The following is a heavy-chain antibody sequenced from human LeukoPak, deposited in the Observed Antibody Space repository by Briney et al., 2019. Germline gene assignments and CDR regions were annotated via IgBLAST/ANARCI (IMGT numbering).Heavy chain of an antibody. D-gene: IGHD3-10*01. J-gene: IGHJ4*02. CDR3: AKDGYYGSGSYPIDY. Sequence: GGSLILSCAASGFTFSSYAMSWVRQAPGKGLAWVSAISGSGAGTYYADSVKGRFTISRDNSKNTLYLQMNSLRAEDTAVYYCAKDGYYGSGSYPIDYWGQGTLVTVSS. CDR2: ISGSGAGT. CDR1: GFTFSSYA. V-gene: IGHV3-23*01.